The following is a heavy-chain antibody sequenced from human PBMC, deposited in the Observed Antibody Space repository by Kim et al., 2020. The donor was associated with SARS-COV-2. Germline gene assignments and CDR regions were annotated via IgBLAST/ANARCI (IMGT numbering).Heavy chain of an antibody. V-gene: IGHV3-74*01. J-gene: IGHJ4*02. CDR1: GFTFSSYW. CDR3: ARDHYASNSVDY. Sequence: GGSLRLSCAASGFTFSSYWMHWVRQVPGKGLVWVSRINSNGSSTNYADSVKGRFTISRDNAKNTLYLQMNSLRAEDTAVYYCARDHYASNSVDYWSQRSVVTVSS. D-gene: IGHD4-17*01. CDR2: INSNGSST.